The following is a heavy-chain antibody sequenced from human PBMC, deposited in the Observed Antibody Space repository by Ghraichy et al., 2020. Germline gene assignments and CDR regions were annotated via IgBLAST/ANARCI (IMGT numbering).Heavy chain of an antibody. CDR3: ARQKPGHQLGGFDS. Sequence: GGSLRLSCAASGFTVRTNDMSWVRQAPGKGLEWVSVMYSDGRSYYADAVKGRFTISRDNSKNKLLLQMNSLRVDDTAVYYCARQKPGHQLGGFDSWGQGTLVTVSS. D-gene: IGHD1-1*01. V-gene: IGHV3-53*01. J-gene: IGHJ5*01. CDR1: GFTVRTND. CDR2: MYSDGRS.